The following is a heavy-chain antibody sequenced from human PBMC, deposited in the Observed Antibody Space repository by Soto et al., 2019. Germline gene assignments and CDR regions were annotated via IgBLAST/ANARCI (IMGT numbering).Heavy chain of an antibody. CDR3: ARGLNGYLQHLDY. CDR1: GYTFTSYA. CDR2: INAYNGNT. D-gene: IGHD5-18*01. Sequence: ASVKVSCKASGYTFTSYAISWVRQAPGQGLEWMGWINAYNGNTNYAQKLQGRVTMTTDTSTSTAYMDLSSLRSEDAAVYYCARGLNGYLQHLDYWGQGTLVTVSS. V-gene: IGHV1-18*01. J-gene: IGHJ4*02.